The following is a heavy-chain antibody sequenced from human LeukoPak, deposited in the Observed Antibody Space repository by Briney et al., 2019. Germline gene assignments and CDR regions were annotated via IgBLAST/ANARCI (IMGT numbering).Heavy chain of an antibody. CDR1: GFTFSSYA. Sequence: PGGSLRLSCAASGFTFSSYAMNWVRQAPGKGLEWVSAISGSGGSTYYADSVKGRFTISRDNSKNTLYLQMNSLRAEDTAVYYCAKDRAIIRGMWFDYWGQGTLVTVSS. CDR2: ISGSGGST. V-gene: IGHV3-23*01. J-gene: IGHJ4*02. CDR3: AKDRAIIRGMWFDY. D-gene: IGHD6-13*01.